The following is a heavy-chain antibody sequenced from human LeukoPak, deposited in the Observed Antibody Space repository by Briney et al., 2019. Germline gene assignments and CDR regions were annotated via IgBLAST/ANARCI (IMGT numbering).Heavy chain of an antibody. Sequence: PSETLSLTCIVSGGSISSYYWSWIRQPPGKGLEWIGYIYYTGSTNYNPSLKSRVTISVDTSKNQLSLKLSSVTAADTAVYYRARQDSGSYLNPLDIWGQGTVVTVSS. J-gene: IGHJ3*02. V-gene: IGHV4-59*08. CDR2: IYYTGST. CDR1: GGSISSYY. D-gene: IGHD1-26*01. CDR3: ARQDSGSYLNPLDI.